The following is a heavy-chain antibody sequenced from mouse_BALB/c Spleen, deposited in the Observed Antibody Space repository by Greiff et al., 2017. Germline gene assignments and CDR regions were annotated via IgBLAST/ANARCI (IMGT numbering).Heavy chain of an antibody. J-gene: IGHJ2*01. CDR3: ARRDYYGSRDY. D-gene: IGHD1-1*01. CDR2: ILPGSGST. V-gene: IGHV1-9*01. Sequence: QVQLQQSGAELMKPGASVKISCKATGYTFSSYWIEWVKQRPGHGLEWIGEILPGSGSTNYNEKFKGKATFTADTSSNTAYMQLSSLTSEDCAVYYCARRDYYGSRDYWGQGTTLTVSS. CDR1: GYTFSSYW.